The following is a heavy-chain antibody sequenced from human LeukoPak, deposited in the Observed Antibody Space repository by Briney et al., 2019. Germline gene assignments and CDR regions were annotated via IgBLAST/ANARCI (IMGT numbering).Heavy chain of an antibody. CDR2: INPNSGGT. J-gene: IGHJ4*02. Sequence: ASVKVSCKASGYNFIDYHIYWVRQAPGQGLQWMGWINPNSGGTNYAQKFQGRVTMTRDTSISTAYMELSRLRSDDTAVYYCARAISRIQLWLPDYWGQGTLVTVSS. D-gene: IGHD5-18*01. CDR1: GYNFIDYH. CDR3: ARAISRIQLWLPDY. V-gene: IGHV1-2*02.